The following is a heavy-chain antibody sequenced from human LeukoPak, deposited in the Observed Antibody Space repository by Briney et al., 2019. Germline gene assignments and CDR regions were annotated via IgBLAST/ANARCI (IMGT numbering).Heavy chain of an antibody. CDR1: GGSISSYY. Sequence: KPSETLSLTCTVSGGSISSYYWSWIRQPPGKGLEWIGYISYSGSTSYNPSLKRRVTISVDTSKNQFSLQLSSVTAADTAVYYCARHGRKFCSSTSCSHYFDYWGQGTLVAVSS. CDR3: ARHGRKFCSSTSCSHYFDY. D-gene: IGHD2-2*01. V-gene: IGHV4-59*08. J-gene: IGHJ4*02. CDR2: ISYSGST.